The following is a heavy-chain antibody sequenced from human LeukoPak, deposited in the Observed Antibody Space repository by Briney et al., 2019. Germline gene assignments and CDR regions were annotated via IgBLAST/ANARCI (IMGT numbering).Heavy chain of an antibody. D-gene: IGHD3-3*02. Sequence: VGSLRLSCAASGFTFSSYWMHWVRQAPGKGLVWVSRINSDGSSTSYADSVKGRFTISRENAKNTLYLQMNSLRAEDTAVYYCARAARPSIPGLYYYYYYMDVWGKGTTVTVSS. CDR2: INSDGSST. CDR1: GFTFSSYW. CDR3: ARAARPSIPGLYYYYYYMDV. V-gene: IGHV3-74*01. J-gene: IGHJ6*03.